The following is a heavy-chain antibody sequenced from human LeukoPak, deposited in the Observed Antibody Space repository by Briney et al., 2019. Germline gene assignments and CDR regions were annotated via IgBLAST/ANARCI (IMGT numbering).Heavy chain of an antibody. V-gene: IGHV1-18*01. CDR3: ARVRDGYNDAYDI. D-gene: IGHD5-24*01. CDR2: ISAYNGNT. CDR1: GGTFSSYA. J-gene: IGHJ3*02. Sequence: GASVKVSCKASGGTFSSYAISWVRQAPGQGLEWMGWISAYNGNTNYAQKLQARVTMTRDTSTSTVYMELSSLRSEDTAVYYCARVRDGYNDAYDIWGQGTMVTVPS.